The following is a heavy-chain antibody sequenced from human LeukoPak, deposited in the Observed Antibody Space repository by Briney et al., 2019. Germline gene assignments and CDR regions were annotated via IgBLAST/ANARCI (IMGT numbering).Heavy chain of an antibody. CDR3: ARGNRSPYYYGSGSYYYFDY. V-gene: IGHV4-34*01. CDR1: GGSFSGYY. CDR2: INHSGST. Sequence: SETLSLTCAVYGGSFSGYYWSWIRQPPGKGLEWIGKINHSGSTNYNPSLKSRVTISVDTSKNQFSLKLSSVTAADTAVYYCARGNRSPYYYGSGSYYYFDYWGQGTLVTVSS. J-gene: IGHJ4*02. D-gene: IGHD3-10*01.